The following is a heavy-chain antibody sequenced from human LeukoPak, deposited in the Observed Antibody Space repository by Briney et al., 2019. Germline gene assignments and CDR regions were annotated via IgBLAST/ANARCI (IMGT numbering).Heavy chain of an antibody. J-gene: IGHJ5*02. CDR3: ARAYSSSWYWNWFDP. D-gene: IGHD6-13*01. CDR1: GGSISSGPYY. V-gene: IGHV4-39*07. Sequence: SETLSLTCTVSGGSISSGPYYWGWIRQPPGKGLEWIGNIYYGENTYYNPSLKSRVTVSLDMSKNQFSLKLNSVTAADTALYYCARAYSSSWYWNWFDPWGQGTLVTVSS. CDR2: IYYGENT.